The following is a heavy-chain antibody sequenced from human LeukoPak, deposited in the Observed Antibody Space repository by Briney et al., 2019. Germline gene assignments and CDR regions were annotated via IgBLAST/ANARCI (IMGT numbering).Heavy chain of an antibody. V-gene: IGHV1-69*13. D-gene: IGHD3-10*02. J-gene: IGHJ6*02. CDR1: GGTFSSYA. CDR3: ARADRREAITMFYYYYGMDV. CDR2: IIPIFGTA. Sequence: SVKVSCKASGGTFSSYAISWVRQAPGQGLEWMGGIIPIFGTANNAQKFQGRVTITADESTSTAYMELSSLRSEDTAVYYCARADRREAITMFYYYYGMDVWGQGTTVTVSS.